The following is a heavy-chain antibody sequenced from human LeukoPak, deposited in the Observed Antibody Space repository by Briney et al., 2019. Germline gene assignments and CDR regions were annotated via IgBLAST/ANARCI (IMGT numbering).Heavy chain of an antibody. J-gene: IGHJ4*02. V-gene: IGHV4-4*07. CDR2: IYTSGST. CDR3: AREFEACCGGDCYDY. Sequence: SETLSLTCTVSGGSISSYYWSWIRQPAGKGLEWIGRIYTSGSTNYNPSLKSRVTISVDTSKNQFSLKLSSVTAADTAVYYCAREFEACCGGDCYDYWGQGTLVTVSS. CDR1: GGSISSYY. D-gene: IGHD2-21*01.